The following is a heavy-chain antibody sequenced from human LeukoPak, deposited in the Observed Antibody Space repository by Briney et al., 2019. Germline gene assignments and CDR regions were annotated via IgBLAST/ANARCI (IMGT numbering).Heavy chain of an antibody. Sequence: GGSLRLSCAASGFTLSSYSMNWVRQAPGKGLEWGSSISSSSRYIYHADSVKGRFTISRDNAKNSLYLQMNSLRAEDTAVYYCARSGGELPSYWGQGTLVTVSS. CDR1: GFTLSSYS. J-gene: IGHJ4*02. V-gene: IGHV3-21*01. D-gene: IGHD1-7*01. CDR3: ARSGGELPSY. CDR2: ISSSSRYI.